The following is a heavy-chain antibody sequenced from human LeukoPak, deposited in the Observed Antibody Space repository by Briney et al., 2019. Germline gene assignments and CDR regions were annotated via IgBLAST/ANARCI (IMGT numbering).Heavy chain of an antibody. Sequence: GGSLRLSCAASGFNFSSHWMSWVRQAPGKGLEWVANIGQDGTEKNYVDSVKGRFAISRDNAKNSLYLQMSSLRAEDTAVYHCARGYCSGTSCFGAFDMWGQGTMVPVSS. CDR2: IGQDGTEK. CDR1: GFNFSSHW. J-gene: IGHJ3*02. CDR3: ARGYCSGTSCFGAFDM. D-gene: IGHD2-2*01. V-gene: IGHV3-7*04.